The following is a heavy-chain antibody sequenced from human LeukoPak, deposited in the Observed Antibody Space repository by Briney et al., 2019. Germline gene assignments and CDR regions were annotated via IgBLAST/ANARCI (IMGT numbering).Heavy chain of an antibody. J-gene: IGHJ4*02. CDR2: INPSGGST. CDR3: ARDLALAHYSGGSCYELDY. CDR1: GYTFTSYY. Sequence: ASVKVSCKASGYTFTSYYMHWVRQAPGQGLEWMGIINPSGGSTSYAQKFQGRVTMTRDTSTSTVYMELSSLRSEDTAVYYCARDLALAHYSGGSCYELDYWGQGTLVTASS. V-gene: IGHV1-46*01. D-gene: IGHD2-15*01.